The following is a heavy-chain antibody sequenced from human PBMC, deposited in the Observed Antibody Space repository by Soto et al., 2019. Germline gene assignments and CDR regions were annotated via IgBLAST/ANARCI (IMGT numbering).Heavy chain of an antibody. CDR3: AKLVGATRVEFPLDY. V-gene: IGHV3-23*01. J-gene: IGHJ4*02. Sequence: EVQLLESGGGLVQPGGSLRLSCAASGFTFSSYAMSWVRQAPGKGLEWVSAISGSGGSTYYADSVKGRFTISRDNSKNTRYLQMNSLRAEDTAVYYCAKLVGATRVEFPLDYWGQGTLVTVSS. CDR2: ISGSGGST. D-gene: IGHD1-26*01. CDR1: GFTFSSYA.